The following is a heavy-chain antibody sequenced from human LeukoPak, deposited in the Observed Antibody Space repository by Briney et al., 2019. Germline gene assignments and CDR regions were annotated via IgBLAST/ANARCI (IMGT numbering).Heavy chain of an antibody. V-gene: IGHV3-23*01. D-gene: IGHD5-12*01. Sequence: AGGSLRLSCAASGFIFSSYAMSWVRQAPGKGLEWVSVISGSGGSTYYADSVKGRFTISRDNSKNTLYLQMNSLRAEDTAVYYCAKSHSGYDYLVGYWGQGTLVTVSS. CDR2: ISGSGGST. J-gene: IGHJ4*02. CDR1: GFIFSSYA. CDR3: AKSHSGYDYLVGY.